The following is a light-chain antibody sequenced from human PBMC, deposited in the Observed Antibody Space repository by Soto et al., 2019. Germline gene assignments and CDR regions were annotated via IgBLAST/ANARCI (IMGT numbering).Light chain of an antibody. V-gene: IGKV3-11*01. Sequence: EIVLTQSPARLSLSPGESATLSWTTNQSVDTYFAWYQQKRGLAPRLLIYDASNRAIGIPARFSGRGSETDFSLTISSLEPEDFAIYFCQQRGTWPPTFGRGTRLEI. CDR3: QQRGTWPPT. CDR2: DAS. CDR1: QSVDTY. J-gene: IGKJ5*01.